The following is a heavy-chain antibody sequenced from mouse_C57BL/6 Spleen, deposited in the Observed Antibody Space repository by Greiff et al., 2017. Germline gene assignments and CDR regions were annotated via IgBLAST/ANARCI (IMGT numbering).Heavy chain of an antibody. D-gene: IGHD2-4*01. CDR1: GYTFTSYW. CDR3: AKEGGIYYDYYWYFDV. V-gene: IGHV1-72*01. CDR2: IDPNSGGT. J-gene: IGHJ1*03. Sequence: QVQLKQPGAELVKPGASVKLSCKASGYTFTSYWMHWVKQRPGRGLEWIGRIDPNSGGTKYNEKFKSKATLTVDKPSSTAYMQLSSLTSEDSAVYYCAKEGGIYYDYYWYFDVWGTGTTVTVSS.